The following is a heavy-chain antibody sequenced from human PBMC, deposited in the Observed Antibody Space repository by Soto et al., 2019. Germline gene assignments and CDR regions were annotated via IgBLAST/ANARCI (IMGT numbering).Heavy chain of an antibody. CDR1: GGTFSSYA. J-gene: IGHJ5*02. Sequence: SVMVSCKASGGTFSSYAISWVRQAPGQGLEWMGGIIPIFGTANYAQKFQGRVTITADKSTSTAYMELSSLRSEDTAVYYCARESSVAATGFDPWGQGTLVTVSS. V-gene: IGHV1-69*06. D-gene: IGHD6-19*01. CDR2: IIPIFGTA. CDR3: ARESSVAATGFDP.